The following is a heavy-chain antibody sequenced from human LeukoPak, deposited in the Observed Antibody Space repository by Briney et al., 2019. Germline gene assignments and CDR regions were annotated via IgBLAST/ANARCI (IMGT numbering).Heavy chain of an antibody. Sequence: GASVKVSCKASGGTFSSYAISWVRQAPGQGLEWMGGIIPIFGTANYAQKFQGRVTITADESTSTAYMELSSLRSEDTAVYYCTREARRIQLWLGDAFDIWGQGTMVTVSS. J-gene: IGHJ3*02. CDR2: IIPIFGTA. D-gene: IGHD5-18*01. CDR3: TREARRIQLWLGDAFDI. V-gene: IGHV1-69*13. CDR1: GGTFSSYA.